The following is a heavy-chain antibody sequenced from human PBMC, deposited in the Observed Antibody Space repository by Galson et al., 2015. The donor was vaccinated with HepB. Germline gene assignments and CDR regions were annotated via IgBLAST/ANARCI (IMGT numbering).Heavy chain of an antibody. Sequence: LRLSCAASGFSFSSFAMHWVRQAPGRGLEWVAVISYDGTNKHFADSVKGRFTISRDNSKLYLEMNSLRAEDSAVYYCARDSITGTNHYYGMDVWGQGTTVTVSS. J-gene: IGHJ6*02. CDR3: ARDSITGTNHYYGMDV. CDR1: GFSFSSFA. CDR2: ISYDGTNK. V-gene: IGHV3-30-3*01. D-gene: IGHD1-7*01.